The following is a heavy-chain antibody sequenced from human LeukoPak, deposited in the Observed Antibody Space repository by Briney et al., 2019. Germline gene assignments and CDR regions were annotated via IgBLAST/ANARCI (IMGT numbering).Heavy chain of an antibody. D-gene: IGHD7-27*01. J-gene: IGHJ4*02. Sequence: SGGSLRLSCAASGFSLSNYWMNWVRQAPGKGLEWVANIKQDGSEKNYADSVKGRFTISRDNAKNSLILQMNSLRDEDTAVYYCARGVWAPFDYWGQGTLVTVSS. CDR1: GFSLSNYW. CDR3: ARGVWAPFDY. CDR2: IKQDGSEK. V-gene: IGHV3-7*01.